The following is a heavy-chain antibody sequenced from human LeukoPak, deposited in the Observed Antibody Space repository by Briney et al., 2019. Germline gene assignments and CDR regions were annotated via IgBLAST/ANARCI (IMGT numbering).Heavy chain of an antibody. J-gene: IGHJ4*02. Sequence: SETLSLTCTVSGGSISSYYWSWLRQPPGKGLEWIGCIYYSGSTNYNPSLKSRVTISVDTSKNQFSLKLSSVTAADTAVYYCASYSYGDYGYGYWGQGTLVTVSS. CDR3: ASYSYGDYGYGY. V-gene: IGHV4-59*01. CDR1: GGSISSYY. D-gene: IGHD4-17*01. CDR2: IYYSGST.